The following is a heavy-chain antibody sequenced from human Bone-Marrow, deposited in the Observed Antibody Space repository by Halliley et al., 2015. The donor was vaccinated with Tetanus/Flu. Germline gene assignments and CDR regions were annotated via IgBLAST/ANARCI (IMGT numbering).Heavy chain of an antibody. CDR1: GFTFSRYS. CDR2: ISSNSRYI. D-gene: IGHD3-9*01. CDR3: AREQGYDIWTGYYLFDY. Sequence: SLRLSCAASGFTFSRYSINWVRQAPGKGLEWVSSISSNSRYIYYADSVKGRFTISRDDAKNSLYLQMNSLRVGDTAVYYCAREQGYDIWTGYYLFDYWGQGTLVTVSS. V-gene: IGHV3-21*01. J-gene: IGHJ4*02.